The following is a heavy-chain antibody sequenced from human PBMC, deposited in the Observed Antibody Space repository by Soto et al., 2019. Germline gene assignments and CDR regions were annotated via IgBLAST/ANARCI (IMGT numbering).Heavy chain of an antibody. CDR2: IWYAGSNK. CDR1: GFTFSSYG. D-gene: IGHD3-9*01. V-gene: IGHV3-33*01. J-gene: IGHJ4*02. CDR3: PRDRATLRYFHWFPARVXDY. Sequence: SLRLSCAASGFTFSSYGMHWVRQAPGKGLEGVAFIWYAGSNKYYADSVKGRFTISRDNSKNTLYLHMNSLRAEDTAVYYCPRDRATLRYFHWFPARVXDYWGQGTLVTXS.